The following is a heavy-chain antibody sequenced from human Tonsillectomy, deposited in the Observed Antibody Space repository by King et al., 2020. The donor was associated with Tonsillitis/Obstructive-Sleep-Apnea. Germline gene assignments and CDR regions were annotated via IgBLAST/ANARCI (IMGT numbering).Heavy chain of an antibody. V-gene: IGHV4-4*02. Sequence: QLQESGPGLVKPSGTLSLTCAVSGGSISSSNWWSWVRQPPGKGLEGIGEIYHSGSTNYNPSLKSRGTISVDKSKNQFSLKLSSVTAADTAVYYCARARVVPAAITYYYYYYMDVWGKGTTVTVSS. D-gene: IGHD2-2*01. CDR2: IYHSGST. J-gene: IGHJ6*03. CDR1: GGSISSSNW. CDR3: ARARVVPAAITYYYYYYMDV.